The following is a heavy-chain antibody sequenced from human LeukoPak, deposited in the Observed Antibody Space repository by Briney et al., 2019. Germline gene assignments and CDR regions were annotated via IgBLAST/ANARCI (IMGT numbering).Heavy chain of an antibody. CDR3: AKAENWGSGAIDY. D-gene: IGHD7-27*01. J-gene: IGHJ4*02. CDR1: GFTFSTYS. CDR2: ISSSSSYI. V-gene: IGHV3-21*04. Sequence: GGSLRLSCTASGFTFSTYSMNWVRQAPGKGLEWVSSISSSSSYIYYADSVKGRFTISRDNSKNTLYLQMNSLRAEDTAVYYCAKAENWGSGAIDYWGQGTLVTVSS.